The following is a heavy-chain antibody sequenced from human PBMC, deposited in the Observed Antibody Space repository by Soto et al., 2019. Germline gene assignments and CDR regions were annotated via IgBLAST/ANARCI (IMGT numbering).Heavy chain of an antibody. V-gene: IGHV3-21*01. CDR1: GVGFSTYG. CDR3: ARDESAGGSTSN. Sequence: GGSLRLSCAASGVGFSTYGMNWVRQAAGKGPEWVSSIDSSGRNIYYADSVEGRFNTSRDNAKNSLYLQMNSLRVEDTALYFCARDESAGGSTSNWGQGTLV. J-gene: IGHJ4*02. D-gene: IGHD2-2*01. CDR2: IDSSGRNI.